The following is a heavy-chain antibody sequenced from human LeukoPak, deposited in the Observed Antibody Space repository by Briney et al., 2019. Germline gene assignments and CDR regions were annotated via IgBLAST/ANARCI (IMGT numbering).Heavy chain of an antibody. D-gene: IGHD2-2*01. CDR1: GLTVSSNY. CDR3: ARLRVVLYYFDY. V-gene: IGHV3-53*01. CDR2: IYSGGST. Sequence: PGRSLRLSCAASGLTVSSNYMSWVRQAPGKGLEWVSVIYSGGSTYYADSVKGRFTISRDNSKNTLFLQMNSLRAEDTAVYYCARLRVVLYYFDYWGRGTLVTVSS. J-gene: IGHJ4*02.